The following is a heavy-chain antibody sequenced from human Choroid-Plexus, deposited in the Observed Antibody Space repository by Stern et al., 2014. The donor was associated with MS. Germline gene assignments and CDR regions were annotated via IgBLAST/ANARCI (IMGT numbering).Heavy chain of an antibody. CDR3: AKDRHYLTYFFDH. CDR2: VSYDGSNK. D-gene: IGHD2/OR15-2a*01. CDR1: GFTFGSWA. Sequence: VQLVESGGGVVKPGRPLRLSCGASGFTFGSWAMHWVRPAPGKGLEWVAGVSYDGSNKYYADSVKGRFTISRDNSQNTLYMQMSSLRPEDTAVYYCAKDRHYLTYFFDHWGQGSLVTVSS. J-gene: IGHJ5*02. V-gene: IGHV3-30*18.